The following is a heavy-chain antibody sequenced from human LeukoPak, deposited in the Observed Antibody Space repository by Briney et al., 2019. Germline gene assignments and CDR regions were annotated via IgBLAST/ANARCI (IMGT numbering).Heavy chain of an antibody. CDR1: GFTFSSYG. J-gene: IGHJ6*02. CDR2: ISYDGSNK. D-gene: IGHD2-2*01. Sequence: GGSLRLSCAASGFTFSSYGMHWVRQAPGKGLEWVAVISYDGSNKYYADSVKGRFTISRDNSKNTLYLQMNSLRAEDTAVYYCAKGLFWYQLPPLSYYYYGMDVWGQGTTVTVSS. CDR3: AKGLFWYQLPPLSYYYYGMDV. V-gene: IGHV3-30*18.